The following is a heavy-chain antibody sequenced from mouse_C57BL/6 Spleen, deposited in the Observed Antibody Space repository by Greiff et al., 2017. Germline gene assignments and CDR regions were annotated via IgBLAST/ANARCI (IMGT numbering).Heavy chain of an antibody. D-gene: IGHD2-14*01. Sequence: VQLQQPGAELVKPGASVKMSCKASGYTFTSYWITWVKQRPGQGLEWIGDIYPGSGSTNYNEKFKSKATLTVETSSSTAYMQLSSLTSEDSAVYYCARSYRYYAMDYWGQGTSVTVSS. V-gene: IGHV1-55*01. CDR2: IYPGSGST. CDR1: GYTFTSYW. CDR3: ARSYRYYAMDY. J-gene: IGHJ4*01.